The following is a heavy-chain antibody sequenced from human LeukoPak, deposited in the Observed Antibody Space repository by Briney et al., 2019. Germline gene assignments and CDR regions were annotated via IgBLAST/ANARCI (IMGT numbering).Heavy chain of an antibody. CDR2: IYYSGST. D-gene: IGHD5-18*01. V-gene: IGHV4-59*02. CDR1: GASVSSYY. CDR3: ARGRSGYSYAFDS. J-gene: IGHJ4*02. Sequence: SETLSLTCTVSGASVSSYYWSWIRQPPGRGLEWIGYIYYSGSTNYSPSLNSRVTISIDTSKNQFSLRLRSVTAADTAIYCCARGRSGYSYAFDSWGQGTLVTVSS.